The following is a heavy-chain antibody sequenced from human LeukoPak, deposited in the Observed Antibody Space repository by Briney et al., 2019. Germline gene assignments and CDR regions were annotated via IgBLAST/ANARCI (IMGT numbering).Heavy chain of an antibody. V-gene: IGHV1-69*13. Sequence: ASVKVSCKASGYTFSGYYMHWVRQAPGQGLEWMGGIIPIFGTANYAQKFQGRVTITADESTSTAYMELSSLRSEDTAVYYCARDRGAAAGRNLDYWGQGTLVTVSS. J-gene: IGHJ4*02. CDR3: ARDRGAAAGRNLDY. CDR1: GYTFSGYY. D-gene: IGHD6-13*01. CDR2: IIPIFGTA.